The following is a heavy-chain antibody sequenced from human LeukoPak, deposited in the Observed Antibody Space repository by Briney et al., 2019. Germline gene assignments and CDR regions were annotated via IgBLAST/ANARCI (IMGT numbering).Heavy chain of an antibody. CDR1: GYTFTSYD. J-gene: IGHJ6*03. D-gene: IGHD3-22*01. V-gene: IGHV1-8*01. CDR2: MNPNSGNT. CDR3: ARADSSGYYYYYYMDV. Sequence: ASVKISCKASGYTFTSYDINWVRQATGQGLEWMGWMNPNSGNTGYAQKFQGRVTITRNTSISTAYMELSSLRSEDTAVYYCARADSSGYYYYYYMDVWGKGTTVTVSS.